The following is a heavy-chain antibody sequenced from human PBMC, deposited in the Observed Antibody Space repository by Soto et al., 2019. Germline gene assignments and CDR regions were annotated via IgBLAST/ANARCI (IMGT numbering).Heavy chain of an antibody. J-gene: IGHJ5*02. CDR1: GYSFTSYW. CDR3: ARHPGYTFDP. D-gene: IGHD6-13*01. CDR2: IDPSDSYT. Sequence: GESLKISCKGSGYSFTSYWISWVRQMPGKGLEWMGRIDPSDSYTNYSPSFQGHVAISADKSISTAYLQWSSLKASDTAMYYCARHPGYTFDPWGQGTLVTVSS. V-gene: IGHV5-10-1*01.